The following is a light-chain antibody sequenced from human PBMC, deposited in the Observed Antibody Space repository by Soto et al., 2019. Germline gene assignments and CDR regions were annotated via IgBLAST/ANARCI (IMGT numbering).Light chain of an antibody. CDR2: WAS. CDR1: QSVLHSSNNKNF. CDR3: QQYSSPPLT. J-gene: IGKJ4*01. Sequence: DIVLTQSPGSLAVSLGERATINCKSSQSVLHSSNNKNFLAWYQQKPGQSPKLLIYWASTRESGVPDRISGHGPCTDFTLTISSLQAEDVAVYYCQQYSSPPLTFGGGTKVEI. V-gene: IGKV4-1*01.